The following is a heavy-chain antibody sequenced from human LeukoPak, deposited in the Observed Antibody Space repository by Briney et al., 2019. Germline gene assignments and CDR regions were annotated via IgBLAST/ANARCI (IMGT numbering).Heavy chain of an antibody. Sequence: PGGSLRLSCAASGFTFSSYAMHWVRQAPAKGLEWVAVISYDGSYKDYADSVKGRFTVSRDNSKSTLYLQMNSLRGEDTAVYYCARGARKGDDYGGFFDYWGQGTLVTVSS. J-gene: IGHJ4*02. CDR1: GFTFSSYA. CDR3: ARGARKGDDYGGFFDY. D-gene: IGHD4-23*01. V-gene: IGHV3-30*04. CDR2: ISYDGSYK.